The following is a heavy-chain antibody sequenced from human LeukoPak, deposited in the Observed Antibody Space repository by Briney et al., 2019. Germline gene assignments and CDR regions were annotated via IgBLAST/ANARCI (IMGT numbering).Heavy chain of an antibody. V-gene: IGHV3-23*01. Sequence: GGSLRLSCAASGFTVSSNYMSWVRQAPGKGLEWVSAISGSGGSTYYADSVKGRFTISRDNSKNTLYLQMNSLRAEDTAVYYCAKVDVVANDHWGQGTLVTVSS. CDR1: GFTVSSNY. D-gene: IGHD2-2*01. J-gene: IGHJ4*02. CDR2: ISGSGGST. CDR3: AKVDVVANDH.